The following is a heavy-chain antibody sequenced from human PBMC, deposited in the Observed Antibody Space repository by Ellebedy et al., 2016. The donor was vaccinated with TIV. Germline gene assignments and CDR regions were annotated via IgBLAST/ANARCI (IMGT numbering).Heavy chain of an antibody. Sequence: GESLKIPCAASGFTFSRYAMTWVRQAPGKGLEWVANIRQDGSDKYYVDSVTGRFTISRDNVKNSLYLQMNSLRVEDTAVYYCVRAVYYNFEYWGQGTLVTVSS. J-gene: IGHJ4*02. V-gene: IGHV3-7*01. D-gene: IGHD5/OR15-5a*01. CDR2: IRQDGSDK. CDR3: VRAVYYNFEY. CDR1: GFTFSRYA.